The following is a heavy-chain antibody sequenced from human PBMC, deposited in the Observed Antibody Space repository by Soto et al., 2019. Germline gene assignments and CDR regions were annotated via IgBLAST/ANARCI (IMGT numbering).Heavy chain of an antibody. CDR2: ISHTAGTT. CDR3: ARKKQWLAFDL. Sequence: PGGSLTLSCAASGFAFSNYAVSWVRQAPGKGLEWVSAISHTAGTTYYADSVKGRFTISRDNSKNTLYLQMNNLRPDDTAVYYCARKKQWLAFDLRGRRTPVTVSS. D-gene: IGHD6-19*01. CDR1: GFAFSNYA. V-gene: IGHV3-23*01. J-gene: IGHJ2*01.